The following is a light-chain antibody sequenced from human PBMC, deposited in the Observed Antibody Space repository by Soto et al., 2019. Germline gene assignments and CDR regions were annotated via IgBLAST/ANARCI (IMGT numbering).Light chain of an antibody. J-gene: IGKJ1*01. CDR2: DAS. CDR1: QSISSN. V-gene: IGKV3-15*01. Sequence: EIVMTQSPATLSVSPGERVTLSCRVSQSISSNLAWYQQKPGQAPRLLIYDASTRATGGPTRFSGSGSGTEFTLTISSLQSEDFAVYYCQQYNSYPKTFGQGTKVEIK. CDR3: QQYNSYPKT.